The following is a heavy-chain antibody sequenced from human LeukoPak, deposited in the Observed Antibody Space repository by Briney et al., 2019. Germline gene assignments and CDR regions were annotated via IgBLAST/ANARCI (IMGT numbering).Heavy chain of an antibody. D-gene: IGHD6-6*01. J-gene: IGHJ4*02. CDR2: IYYSGST. Sequence: SETLSLTCTVSGGSISSYYWSWIRQPPGKGLGWIGYIYYSGSTNYNPSLKSRVTISVDTSKKQFSLKVSSVTAADTAVYYCARGYSSSSGRPDYWGQGTLVTVSS. V-gene: IGHV4-59*08. CDR1: GGSISSYY. CDR3: ARGYSSSSGRPDY.